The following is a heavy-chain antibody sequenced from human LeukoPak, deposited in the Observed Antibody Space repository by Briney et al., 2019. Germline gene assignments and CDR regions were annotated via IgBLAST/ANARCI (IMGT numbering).Heavy chain of an antibody. V-gene: IGHV1-69*06. Sequence: ASVKVSCKASGGTFSSYAISWVQQAPGQGLEWMGGIVPIFGTANCAQKFQGRVTITADKSTSTAYMELSSLRSEDTAVYYCARGSAIAAAGTAGLGYWGQGTLVTVSS. CDR2: IVPIFGTA. J-gene: IGHJ4*02. CDR1: GGTFSSYA. D-gene: IGHD6-13*01. CDR3: ARGSAIAAAGTAGLGY.